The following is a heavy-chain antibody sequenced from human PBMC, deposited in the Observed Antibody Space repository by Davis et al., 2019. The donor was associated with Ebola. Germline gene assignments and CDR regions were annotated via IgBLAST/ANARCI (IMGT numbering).Heavy chain of an antibody. V-gene: IGHV3-23*01. J-gene: IGHJ4*02. CDR2: VTDGGGVST. CDR1: GFTFSSYA. Sequence: GESLKISCAASGFTFSSYAMRWVRQAPEKGLEWVSTVTDGGGVSTYYADSVKGRFTISRDNSKNTMDLHMNSLRVEDTAVYYCAKRWQVAYFGSWGQGTLVTVSS. D-gene: IGHD2-15*01. CDR3: AKRWQVAYFGS.